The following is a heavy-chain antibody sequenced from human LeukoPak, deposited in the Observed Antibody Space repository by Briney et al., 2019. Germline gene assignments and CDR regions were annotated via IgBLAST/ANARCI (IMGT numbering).Heavy chain of an antibody. CDR3: ASYSYGRYYFDY. CDR1: GGTFSSYA. CDR2: IIPIFGTA. D-gene: IGHD5-18*01. Sequence: GASVKVFCKASGGTFSSYAISWVRQAPGQGLEWMGGIIPIFGTANYAQKFQGRVTITADESTSTAYMELSSLRSEDTAVYYCASYSYGRYYFDYWGQGTLVTVSS. J-gene: IGHJ4*02. V-gene: IGHV1-69*13.